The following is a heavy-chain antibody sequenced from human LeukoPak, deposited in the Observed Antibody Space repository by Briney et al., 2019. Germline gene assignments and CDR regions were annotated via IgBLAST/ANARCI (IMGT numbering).Heavy chain of an antibody. Sequence: SVKVSCKISGGTFGSYGISWVRQAPGQGLEWMGRTIPIRGMTNYAQKFQGRVTITADTSTSTAYMELSSLTSEDTAVYFCARGPYDGTFYFDSWGQGTLVIVSS. CDR3: ARGPYDGTFYFDS. CDR1: GGTFGSYG. V-gene: IGHV1-69*04. D-gene: IGHD3-16*01. J-gene: IGHJ4*02. CDR2: TIPIRGMT.